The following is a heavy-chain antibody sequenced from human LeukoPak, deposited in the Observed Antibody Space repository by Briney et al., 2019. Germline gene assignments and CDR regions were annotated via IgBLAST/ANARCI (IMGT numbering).Heavy chain of an antibody. Sequence: PGGSLRLSCAASGFTFSSYSMNWVRQAPGKGLEWVSYISSSSSTIYYADSVKGRFTTSRDNAKNSLYLQMNSLRDEDTAVYYCARDRYSGYDLLYDYWGQGTLVTVSS. J-gene: IGHJ4*02. CDR2: ISSSSSTI. CDR3: ARDRYSGYDLLYDY. D-gene: IGHD5-12*01. V-gene: IGHV3-48*02. CDR1: GFTFSSYS.